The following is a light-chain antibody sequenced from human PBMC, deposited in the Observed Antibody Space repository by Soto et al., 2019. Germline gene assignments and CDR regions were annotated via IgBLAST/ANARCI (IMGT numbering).Light chain of an antibody. Sequence: EIVLTQSPGTLSLSAGERATLSCRASQSVSSSYLAWYQQKPGQAPRLLIYDTSNRATGIPARFSGSGSGTDFTLTINNLDPEDFAVYYCQQRSNWPITFGQGTRLEIK. J-gene: IGKJ5*01. CDR1: QSVSSSY. CDR3: QQRSNWPIT. V-gene: IGKV3D-20*02. CDR2: DTS.